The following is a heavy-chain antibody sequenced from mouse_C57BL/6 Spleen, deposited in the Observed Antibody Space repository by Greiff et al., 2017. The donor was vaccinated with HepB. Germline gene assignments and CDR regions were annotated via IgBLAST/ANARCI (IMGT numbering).Heavy chain of an antibody. D-gene: IGHD1-1*01. CDR1: GYTFTDYE. V-gene: IGHV1-15*01. CDR2: IDPETGGT. J-gene: IGHJ1*03. CDR3: TTYYYGSSSHV. Sequence: VKLQESGAELVRPGASVTLSCKASGYTFTDYEMHWVKQTPVHGLEWIGAIDPETGGTAYNQKFKGKAILTADKSSSTAYMELRSLTSEDSAVYYCTTYYYGSSSHVWGTGTTVTVSS.